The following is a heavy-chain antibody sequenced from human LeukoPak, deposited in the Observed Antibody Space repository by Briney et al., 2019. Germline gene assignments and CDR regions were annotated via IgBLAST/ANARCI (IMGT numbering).Heavy chain of an antibody. Sequence: GGSLRLSCAVSGFTFSNYAMNWVRQAPGKGLEWVSGISDSGGSTYYADSVKGRFTISRDNSKNTLYLQMNSLRAEDTAVYYCAKGGAVVLTYYFDYWGQGTLVTVSS. D-gene: IGHD3-22*01. CDR1: GFTFSNYA. CDR3: AKGGAVVLTYYFDY. CDR2: ISDSGGST. J-gene: IGHJ4*02. V-gene: IGHV3-23*01.